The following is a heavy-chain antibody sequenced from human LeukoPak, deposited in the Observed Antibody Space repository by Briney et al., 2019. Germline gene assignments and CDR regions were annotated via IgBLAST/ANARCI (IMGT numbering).Heavy chain of an antibody. CDR1: GGSFSGYY. CDR2: INHSGST. J-gene: IGHJ6*02. D-gene: IGHD3-16*02. V-gene: IGHV4-34*01. CDR3: ARAGSYYYYYYGMDV. Sequence: SETLSLTCAVYGGSFSGYYWSWIRQPPGKGLEWIGEINHSGSTNYNPSLKSRVTISVDTSKNQFSLKLSSVTAADTAVYYCARAGSYYYYYYGMDVWGQGTTATVSS.